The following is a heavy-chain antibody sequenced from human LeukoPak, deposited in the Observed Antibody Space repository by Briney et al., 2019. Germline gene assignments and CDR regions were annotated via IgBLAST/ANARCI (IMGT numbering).Heavy chain of an antibody. D-gene: IGHD6-13*01. CDR2: INPNSGGT. V-gene: IGHV1-2*02. J-gene: IGHJ5*02. Sequence: GASVKVSCKASGYTFTGYYMHWVRQAPGQGLEWMGWINPNSGGTNYAQKFQGRVTMTRDTSISTAYMELSRLRSDDTAVYYCALAARRHKYSSSWHNWFDPWGQGTLVTVSS. CDR3: ALAARRHKYSSSWHNWFDP. CDR1: GYTFTGYY.